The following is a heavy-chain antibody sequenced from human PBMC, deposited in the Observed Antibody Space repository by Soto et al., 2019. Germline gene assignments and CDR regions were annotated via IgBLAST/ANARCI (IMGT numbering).Heavy chain of an antibody. J-gene: IGHJ6*02. CDR1: GGSFSGYY. V-gene: IGHV4-34*01. Sequence: SETPSLTCTVSGGSFSGYYWGWVRQPPGKGLEWVGEINYSGSTNYNPSLKRRVTISVDTSKNQVSLKVTSVTAADTAMYYCARRNYFYALDVWGQGTTVTVSS. CDR2: INYSGST. CDR3: ARRNYFYALDV.